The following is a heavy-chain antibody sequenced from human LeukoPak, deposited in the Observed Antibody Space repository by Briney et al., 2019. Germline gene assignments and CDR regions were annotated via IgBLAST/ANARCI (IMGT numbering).Heavy chain of an antibody. CDR2: IDPNSGGT. V-gene: IGHV1-2*02. J-gene: IGHJ4*02. D-gene: IGHD2-2*03. CDR1: GYTFTGYY. CDR3: ARVFVDIVVVPAAPFDY. Sequence: ASVKVSCKASGYTFTGYYMHWVRQAPGQGLEWIGWIDPNSGGTNYAQKFQGRVTMTRDTSISTAYMELSRLRSDDTAVYYCARVFVDIVVVPAAPFDYWGQGTLVTVSS.